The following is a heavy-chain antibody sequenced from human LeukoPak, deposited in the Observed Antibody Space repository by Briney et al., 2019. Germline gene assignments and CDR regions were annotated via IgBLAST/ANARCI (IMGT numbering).Heavy chain of an antibody. CDR2: IYHSGST. CDR1: GYSISSGYY. V-gene: IGHV4-38-2*02. Sequence: SETLSLTCTVSGYSISSGYYWGWIRHPPGKGLEWIGSIYHSGSTYYNPSLKSRVTISVDTSKNHFSLKLNSVTAADTAVYYCARRTGSRLPNWFDPWGQGTLVTVSS. D-gene: IGHD3-10*01. J-gene: IGHJ5*02. CDR3: ARRTGSRLPNWFDP.